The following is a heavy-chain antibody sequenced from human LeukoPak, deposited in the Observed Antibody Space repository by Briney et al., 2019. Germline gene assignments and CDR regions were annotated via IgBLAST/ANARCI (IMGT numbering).Heavy chain of an antibody. D-gene: IGHD1-26*01. Sequence: SETLSLTCSVSGGSISSYYWSWIRQPPGKGLEWIGYIFYSGSTNYNPSPKSRVTISLDTSKNQFSLKLSSVTAADTAVYYCATQARIVGATGYFDYWGQGTLVTVSS. J-gene: IGHJ4*02. V-gene: IGHV4-59*08. CDR3: ATQARIVGATGYFDY. CDR2: IFYSGST. CDR1: GGSISSYY.